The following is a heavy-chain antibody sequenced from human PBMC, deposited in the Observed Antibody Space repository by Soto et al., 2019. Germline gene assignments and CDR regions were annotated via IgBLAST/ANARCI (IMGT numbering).Heavy chain of an antibody. V-gene: IGHV3-66*01. CDR3: TRARGSSDY. D-gene: IGHD3-10*01. CDR2: IYSGYSGGST. Sequence: GGSLRLSCAASGFIVSGNYMSWVRQAPGKGLEWVSVIYSGYSGGSTCYADSVKGRFIISRDNSKSTLYLQMNSLRAEDTAVYYCTRARGSSDYWGQGPLVTVSS. CDR1: GFIVSGNY. J-gene: IGHJ4*02.